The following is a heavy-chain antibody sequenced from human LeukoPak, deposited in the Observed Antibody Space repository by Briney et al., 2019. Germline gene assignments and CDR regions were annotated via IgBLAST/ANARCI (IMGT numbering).Heavy chain of an antibody. CDR3: ARENYYGSGSRGNWFDP. D-gene: IGHD3-10*01. CDR2: IWYDGSKK. V-gene: IGHV3-33*01. CDR1: GFIFSTYG. J-gene: IGHJ5*02. Sequence: GGSLRLSCAASGFIFSTYGMHWVRQAPGKGLEWVAVIWYDGSKKYYADSVKGRFTISRDNSKNTLYLQMNSLRAEDTAVYYCARENYYGSGSRGNWFDPWGQGTLVTVSS.